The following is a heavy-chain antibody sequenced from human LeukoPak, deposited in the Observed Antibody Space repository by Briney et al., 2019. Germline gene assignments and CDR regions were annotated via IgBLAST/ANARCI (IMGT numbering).Heavy chain of an antibody. J-gene: IGHJ5*02. CDR2: INHGGHT. V-gene: IGHV4-34*01. CDR3: VRGPFGNDAGA. CDR1: GGSFNDYY. D-gene: IGHD1-1*01. Sequence: SETLSLTCTVSGGSFNDYYWSWIRQSPGKGLEWIGEINHGGHTNYNPSLKSRVTMSVDTSKNQFSLNLISVTAADAAVYYCVRGPFGNDAGAWGQGTRVTVSS.